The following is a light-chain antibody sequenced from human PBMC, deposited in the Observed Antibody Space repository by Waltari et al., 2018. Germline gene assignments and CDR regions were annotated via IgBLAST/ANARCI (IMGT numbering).Light chain of an antibody. V-gene: IGKV3-15*01. CDR1: QNIDNN. Sequence: EVVLTQSPAALSVSPGERVTLSCKASQNIDNNLAWYQQKPGQSPRLLIYGAATRATGVPASISSRGSTTEFTLTISSLQYEDCAVFYCQQYNRWPPLTFGGGTKVEI. CDR3: QQYNRWPPLT. J-gene: IGKJ4*01. CDR2: GAA.